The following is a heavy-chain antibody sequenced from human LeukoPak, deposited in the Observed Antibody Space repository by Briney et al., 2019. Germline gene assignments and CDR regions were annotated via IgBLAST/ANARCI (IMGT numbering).Heavy chain of an antibody. CDR1: GYTFTSYG. CDR3: ARVERGVLMVYATYYYYGMDV. CDR2: ISAYNGNT. V-gene: IGHV1-18*01. J-gene: IGHJ6*02. Sequence: GASVKVSCKASGYTFTSYGISWVRQAPGQGLEWMGWISAYNGNTNYAQKLQGRVTMTTDTSTSTAYMELRSLRSDDTAVYYCARVERGVLMVYATYYYYGMDVWGQGTTVTVSS. D-gene: IGHD2-8*01.